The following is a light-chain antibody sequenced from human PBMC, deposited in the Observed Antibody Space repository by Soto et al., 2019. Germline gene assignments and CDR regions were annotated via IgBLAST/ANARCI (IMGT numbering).Light chain of an antibody. CDR3: QQTYSNVWT. J-gene: IGKJ1*01. V-gene: IGKV1-39*01. Sequence: DIQMTQSPSSLSASVGDRVTITCRASQSISSYLNWYQQKPGKAPKLLIYAASTLQSGVPSRFSGSGSGTDFTLIISSLQPEDFATYYCQQTYSNVWTFGQGTKVEVK. CDR2: AAS. CDR1: QSISSY.